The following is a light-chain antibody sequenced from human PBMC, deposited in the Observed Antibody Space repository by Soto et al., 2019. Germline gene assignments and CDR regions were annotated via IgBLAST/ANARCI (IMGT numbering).Light chain of an antibody. V-gene: IGLV2-14*03. Sequence: QSVLTQPASVSGSPGQSITVSCTGTSSDVGGYNSVSWYQQHPGKPPKLIIYEVSNRPSGVSDRFSGSKSGNTASLTISGLQAEGEADYYRSSYTSTSSYVFATGTKVTVL. CDR1: SSDVGGYNS. J-gene: IGLJ1*01. CDR3: SSYTSTSSYV. CDR2: EVS.